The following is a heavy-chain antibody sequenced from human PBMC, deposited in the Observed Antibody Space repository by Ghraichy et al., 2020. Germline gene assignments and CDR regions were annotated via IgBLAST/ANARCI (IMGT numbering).Heavy chain of an antibody. Sequence: GGSLRLSCAASGFTFSSYSMNWVRQAPGKGLEWVSSISSSSSYIYYADSVKGRFTISRDNAKNSLYLQMNSLGAEDTAVYYCARAFGYYYYYGMDVWGQGTTVTVSS. CDR3: ARAFGYYYYYGMDV. D-gene: IGHD3-16*01. V-gene: IGHV3-21*01. J-gene: IGHJ6*02. CDR2: ISSSSSYI. CDR1: GFTFSSYS.